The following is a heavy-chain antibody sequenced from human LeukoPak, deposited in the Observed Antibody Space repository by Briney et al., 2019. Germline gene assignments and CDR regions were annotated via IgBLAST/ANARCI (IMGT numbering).Heavy chain of an antibody. J-gene: IGHJ2*01. V-gene: IGHV4-30-4*08. CDR1: GGSISSGDYY. CDR2: IYYSGST. CDR3: ARKYYYDSSGFDL. D-gene: IGHD3-22*01. Sequence: SQTLSLTCTVSGGSISSGDYYWSWLRQPPGKGLEWIGYIYYSGSTYYNPSLKSRVTISVDTSKNQFSLTLSSVTAADTAVYYCARKYYYDSSGFDLWGRGTLVTVSS.